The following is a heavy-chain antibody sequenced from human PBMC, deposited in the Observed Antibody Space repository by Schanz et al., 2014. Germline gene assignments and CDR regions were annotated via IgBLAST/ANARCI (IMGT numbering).Heavy chain of an antibody. D-gene: IGHD2-21*01. Sequence: VQLVESGGGVVQPGGSLRLSCAASGFTFTNYAMTWVRQAPGKGLEWVSGISGSGGSTYDADSVKGRFTISRDNSNNTVYLQMNTLRAEDTAVYYCAREDCSATSCYFRYWGQGTLVTVSS. CDR2: ISGSGGST. CDR3: AREDCSATSCYFRY. V-gene: IGHV3-23*04. J-gene: IGHJ4*02. CDR1: GFTFTNYA.